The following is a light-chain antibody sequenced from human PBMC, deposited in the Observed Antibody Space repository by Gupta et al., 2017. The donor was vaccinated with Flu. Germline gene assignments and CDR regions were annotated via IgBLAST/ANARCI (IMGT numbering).Light chain of an antibody. Sequence: EIVMTQSPATLSVSPGERATLSCRASQSVSSNLAWYQQKPGQAPRLLIYGASTRATGIPARFSGSGSGTEFTLTISRLQSEDFAVYYCQQYINWPLYSFGQGTKLEIK. CDR1: QSVSSN. CDR3: QQYINWPLYS. V-gene: IGKV3-15*01. J-gene: IGKJ2*03. CDR2: GAS.